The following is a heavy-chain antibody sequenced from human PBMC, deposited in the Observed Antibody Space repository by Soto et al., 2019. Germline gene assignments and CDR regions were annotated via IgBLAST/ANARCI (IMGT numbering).Heavy chain of an antibody. CDR3: VKGVRESYGMDV. CDR1: GFTFSSIA. J-gene: IGHJ6*02. Sequence: GGSLRLSCAAPGFTFSSIAMSWVRQAPGKGLEWVSAISSNGGSTYYADSVKGRFTISRDNSKNTLYLQMSSLRAEDTAVYYCVKGVRESYGMDVWGQGT. D-gene: IGHD3-10*01. CDR2: ISSNGGST. V-gene: IGHV3-64D*06.